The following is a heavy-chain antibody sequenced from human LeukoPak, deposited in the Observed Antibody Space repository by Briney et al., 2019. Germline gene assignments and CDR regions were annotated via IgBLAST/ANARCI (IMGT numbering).Heavy chain of an antibody. D-gene: IGHD3-9*01. CDR3: ARGRLRDILTGYYPPYYYYYGMDV. J-gene: IGHJ6*02. Sequence: SVKVSCKASGGTSSSYAISWVRQAPGQGLEWMGGIIPIFGTANYAQKFQGRVTITADESTSTAYMELSSLRSEDTAVYYCARGRLRDILTGYYPPYYYYYGMDVWGQGTTVTVSS. CDR2: IIPIFGTA. CDR1: GGTSSSYA. V-gene: IGHV1-69*13.